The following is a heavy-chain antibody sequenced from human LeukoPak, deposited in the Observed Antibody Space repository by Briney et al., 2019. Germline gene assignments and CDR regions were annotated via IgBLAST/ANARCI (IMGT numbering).Heavy chain of an antibody. CDR3: ARSPTYYDFWSGYSYGMNV. J-gene: IGHJ6*02. D-gene: IGHD3-3*01. V-gene: IGHV1-69*13. CDR1: GGTFSSYA. Sequence: SVKVSCKASGGTFSSYAISWVRQAPGQGLEWMGGIIPIFGTANYAQKFQGRVTITADESTSTAYMELSSLRSEDTAVYYCARSPTYYDFWSGYSYGMNVWGQGTTVTVSS. CDR2: IIPIFGTA.